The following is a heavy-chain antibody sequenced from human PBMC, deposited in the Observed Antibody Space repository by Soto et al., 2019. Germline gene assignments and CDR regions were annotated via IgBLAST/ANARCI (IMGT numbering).Heavy chain of an antibody. CDR1: GGSISSYY. CDR2: IFYSGRSGST. J-gene: IGHJ5*02. V-gene: IGHV4-59*01. D-gene: IGHD2-21*02. CDR3: ARTAFGWFDP. Sequence: SETLSLTCSVSGGSISSYYWSWIRQPPGKGLEWIGYIFYSGRSGSTNYNPSLKSRVIISVDTSKNQFSLKMSSVTAADTAVYYCARTAFGWFDPWGQGTLVTVSS.